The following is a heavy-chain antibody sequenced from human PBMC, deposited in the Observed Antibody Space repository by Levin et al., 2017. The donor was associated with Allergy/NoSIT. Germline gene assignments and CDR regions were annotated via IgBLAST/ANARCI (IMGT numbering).Heavy chain of an antibody. CDR3: ARSSSSWYMSLRP. J-gene: IGHJ5*02. Sequence: LSLTCAASGFTFSSYAMHWVRQAPGKGLEWVAVISYDGSNKYYTDSVKGRFTISRDNSKNTLYLQMNSLRAEDTAVYYCARSSSSWYMSLRPWGQGTLVTVSS. CDR2: ISYDGSNK. CDR1: GFTFSSYA. D-gene: IGHD6-13*01. V-gene: IGHV3-30*04.